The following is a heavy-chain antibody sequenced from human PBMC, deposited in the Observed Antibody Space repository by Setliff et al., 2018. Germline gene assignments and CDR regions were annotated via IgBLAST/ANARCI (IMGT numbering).Heavy chain of an antibody. CDR2: ISGSGGNT. D-gene: IGHD3-10*01. CDR3: AREGVGFRFYYAYMDV. J-gene: IGHJ6*03. CDR1: GFTFSSYA. Sequence: GGSLRLSCAASGFTFSSYAMSWVRQAPGKGLEWVSAISGSGGNTYYADSVKGRFTISRDNAKNSLYLQMNSLRAEDTAVYYCAREGVGFRFYYAYMDVWGKGTTVTVSS. V-gene: IGHV3-23*01.